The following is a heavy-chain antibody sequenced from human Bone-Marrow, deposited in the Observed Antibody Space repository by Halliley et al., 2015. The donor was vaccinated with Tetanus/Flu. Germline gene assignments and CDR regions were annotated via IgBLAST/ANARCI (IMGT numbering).Heavy chain of an antibody. D-gene: IGHD3-16*01. CDR2: IKSDGSSG. V-gene: IGHV3-74*01. CDR3: ARSKGEPYDS. Sequence: SLRLSCAASGFNFSTYWMHWVRQAPGKGLVWVSRIKSDGSSGTYADSVKGRFTISRDNAKNTLYLHMNNLRAEDTALYYCARSKGEPYDSWGQGTLVTVSS. J-gene: IGHJ4*02. CDR1: GFNFSTYW.